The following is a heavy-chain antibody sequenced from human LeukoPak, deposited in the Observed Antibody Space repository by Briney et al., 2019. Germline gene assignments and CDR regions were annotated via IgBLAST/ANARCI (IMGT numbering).Heavy chain of an antibody. CDR2: ISSNGGST. CDR3: STSARGADTAMGKGYYYYMDV. D-gene: IGHD5-18*01. Sequence: GGSLRLSCAASGFTFSSYAMHWVRQAPGKGLEYVSAISSNGGSTYYANSVKGRFTISRDNSKNTLYLQMGSLRAEDMAVYYCSTSARGADTAMGKGYYYYMDVWSKGTTVTVSS. CDR1: GFTFSSYA. J-gene: IGHJ6*03. V-gene: IGHV3-64*01.